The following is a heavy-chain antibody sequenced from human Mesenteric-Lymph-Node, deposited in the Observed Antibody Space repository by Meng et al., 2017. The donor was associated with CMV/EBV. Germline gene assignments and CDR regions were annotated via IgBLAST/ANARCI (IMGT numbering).Heavy chain of an antibody. J-gene: IGHJ4*02. Sequence: ISGDTVSINSGAWNWIRQSPSRGLEWLGRAYYTSKWNNDYSQSVKGRITITPDTSKNQFSLQLNSVTLEDSAVYYCARGWLRSYFDYWGQGTLVTVSS. CDR3: ARGWLRSYFDY. CDR2: AYYTSKWNN. CDR1: GDTVSINSGA. D-gene: IGHD5-12*01. V-gene: IGHV6-1*01.